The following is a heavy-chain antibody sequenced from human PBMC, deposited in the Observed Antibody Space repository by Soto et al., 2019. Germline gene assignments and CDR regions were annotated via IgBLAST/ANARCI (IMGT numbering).Heavy chain of an antibody. Sequence: PSETLSLTCTVSGGSISSGDYYWSWIRQHPGKGLEWIGYIYYSGSTYYNPSLKSRVTISVDTSKNQFSLKLRSVTAADTAVYYCARGGGYCSGGSCYDYYFDYWGQGTLVTVSS. CDR2: IYYSGST. D-gene: IGHD2-15*01. J-gene: IGHJ4*02. CDR1: GGSISSGDYY. CDR3: ARGGGYCSGGSCYDYYFDY. V-gene: IGHV4-31*03.